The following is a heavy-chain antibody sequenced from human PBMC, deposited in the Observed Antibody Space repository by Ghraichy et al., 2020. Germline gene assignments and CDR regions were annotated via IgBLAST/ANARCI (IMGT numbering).Heavy chain of an antibody. D-gene: IGHD2-21*02. J-gene: IGHJ5*01. V-gene: IGHV4-39*01. Sequence: SETLSLTCTVSGGSINDKDYDWVWIRQPPGKGLEWIGSYHSTGSTYYNPSLKDRVTISEDTSKSQFSLTLTSMTASDSAFYYCARRVGVTATWDSWGQGILVTVSS. CDR1: GGSINDKDYD. CDR2: YHSTGST. CDR3: ARRVGVTATWDS.